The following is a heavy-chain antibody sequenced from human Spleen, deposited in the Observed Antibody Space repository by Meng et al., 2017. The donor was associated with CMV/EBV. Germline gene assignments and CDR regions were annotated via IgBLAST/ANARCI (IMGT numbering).Heavy chain of an antibody. D-gene: IGHD6-19*01. CDR3: ARGGIAVAGIGDY. CDR1: GFTFSSYG. Sequence: GESLKISCAASGFTFSSYGMHWDRQAPGKGLEWVAVIWYDGSNKYYADSVKGRFTISRDNSKNTLFLQMNSLRDEDTAVYYCARGGIAVAGIGDYWGQGTLVTVSS. CDR2: IWYDGSNK. V-gene: IGHV3-33*01. J-gene: IGHJ4*02.